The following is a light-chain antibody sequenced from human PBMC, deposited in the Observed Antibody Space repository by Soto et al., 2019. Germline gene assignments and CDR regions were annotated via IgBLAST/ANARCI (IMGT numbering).Light chain of an antibody. CDR3: CSYAGPSTI. CDR1: SSDVGSYNF. Sequence: QSALTQPASVSGSPGQSITISCTGTSSDVGSYNFVPWFQQHPGKVPKLIIYEGTERPSGVSNRFSASKSGNTASLTISGLQPEDEADYYCCSYAGPSTIFGGGTKLTVL. V-gene: IGLV2-23*01. CDR2: EGT. J-gene: IGLJ2*01.